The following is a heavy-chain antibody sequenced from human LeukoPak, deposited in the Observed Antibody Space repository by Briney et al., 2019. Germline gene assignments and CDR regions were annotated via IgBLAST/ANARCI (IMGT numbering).Heavy chain of an antibody. CDR2: INTDGSST. Sequence: GGSLRLSCAASGFTFSSYWMHWVRQAPGRGLVWASRINTDGSSTSYADSVKGRFTISRDNAKNTLCLQMNSLRAEDTAVYYCARDCSSTSCTGDAFDIWGQGTMVTVSS. CDR1: GFTFSSYW. D-gene: IGHD2-2*01. CDR3: ARDCSSTSCTGDAFDI. J-gene: IGHJ3*02. V-gene: IGHV3-74*01.